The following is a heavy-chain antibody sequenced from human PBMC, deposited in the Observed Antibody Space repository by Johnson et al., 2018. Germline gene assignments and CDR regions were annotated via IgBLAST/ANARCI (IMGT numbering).Heavy chain of an antibody. CDR3: AKDYYDSSGSQPFDT. CDR1: GFNFRAYG. D-gene: IGHD3-22*01. J-gene: IGHJ3*02. CDR2: ISYDESET. V-gene: IGHV3-30*18. Sequence: QVQLVESGGGVVQPGRSLRLSCAASGFNFRAYGMNWVRQAPGKGLQWVALISYDESETFYSDSVKGRFTVSRDNSKDTLYLQMKSLRVEDTAVYYCAKDYYDSSGSQPFDTWGQGTMVTVSS.